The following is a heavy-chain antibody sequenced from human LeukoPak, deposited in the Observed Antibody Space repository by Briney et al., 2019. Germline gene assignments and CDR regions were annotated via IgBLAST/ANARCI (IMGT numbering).Heavy chain of an antibody. CDR2: IYYSGST. CDR3: ARDQLHEGYAFDI. CDR1: GGSISSYY. V-gene: IGHV4-59*12. J-gene: IGHJ3*02. D-gene: IGHD2-21*01. Sequence: KSSETLSLTCTVSGGSISSYYWSWIRQPPGKGLEWIGYIYYSGSTNYNPSLKSRVTISVDTSKNQFSLKLSSVTAADTAVYYCARDQLHEGYAFDIWGQGTMVTVSS.